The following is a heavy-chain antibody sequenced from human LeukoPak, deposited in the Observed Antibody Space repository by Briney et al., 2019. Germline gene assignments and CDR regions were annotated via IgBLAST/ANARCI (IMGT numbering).Heavy chain of an antibody. J-gene: IGHJ6*02. Sequence: GRSLRLSCAASGFTFSNYWMHWVRQTPGEGLVCVSLIKGDGSSTTYADSVKGRFTISRDNAKNTVYLQMNSLRAEDTAVYYCARGNYHAMDVWGQGTTVTVSS. CDR3: ARGNYHAMDV. CDR2: IKGDGSST. CDR1: GFTFSNYW. V-gene: IGHV3-74*01.